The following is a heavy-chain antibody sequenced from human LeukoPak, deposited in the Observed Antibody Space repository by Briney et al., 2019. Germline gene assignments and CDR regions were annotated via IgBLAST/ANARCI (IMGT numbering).Heavy chain of an antibody. J-gene: IGHJ4*02. CDR3: ARDRHWTNDWVFDF. V-gene: IGHV4-59*01. CDR2: IYYTGST. D-gene: IGHD1/OR15-1a*01. Sequence: SETLSLTCTVSGGSISPYYWSWIRQPPGKGLEWIGYIYYTGSTDYRPSLKSRVTISLDTSKNQFSLKLSSVTAADTAMYYCARDRHWTNDWVFDFWGQGTLVTVSS. CDR1: GGSISPYY.